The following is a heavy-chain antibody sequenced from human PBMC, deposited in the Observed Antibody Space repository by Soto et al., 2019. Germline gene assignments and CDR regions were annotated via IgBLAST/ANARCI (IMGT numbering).Heavy chain of an antibody. D-gene: IGHD1-26*01. CDR2: IYYTGRT. V-gene: IGHV4-59*01. Sequence: SETLSLTCTVSGGSIRNYYWNWIRQPPGKGLEWIGYIYYTGRTNYNPSLKSRVTISIDTSNYQFSLKLDSVTAADTAIYFCAREFSDTGFDPWGQGAPVTVSS. CDR3: AREFSDTGFDP. CDR1: GGSIRNYY. J-gene: IGHJ5*02.